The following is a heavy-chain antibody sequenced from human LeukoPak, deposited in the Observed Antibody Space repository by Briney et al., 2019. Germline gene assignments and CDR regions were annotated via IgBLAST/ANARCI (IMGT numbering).Heavy chain of an antibody. CDR1: GGSIFSYY. J-gene: IGHJ2*01. V-gene: IGHV4-4*08. D-gene: IGHD3-22*01. CDR2: IYSNGIT. CDR3: ARRAYYDSSGYYPASGYFDL. Sequence: SETLSLACTVSGGSIFSYYWNWIRQPPGKGLEWIGYIYSNGITSYNPSLRSRGTISIATSKNQFSLRLRSVTAADTAIYYCARRAYYDSSGYYPASGYFDLWGRGTLVSVSS.